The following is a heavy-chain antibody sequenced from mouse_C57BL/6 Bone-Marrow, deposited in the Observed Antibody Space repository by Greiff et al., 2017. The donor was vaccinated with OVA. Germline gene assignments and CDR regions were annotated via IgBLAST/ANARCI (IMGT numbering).Heavy chain of an antibody. V-gene: IGHV14-3*01. Sequence: VQLKESVAELVRPGASVKLSCTASGFNIKNTYMHWVKQRPEQGLEWIGRIDPANGNTKYAPKFQGKATITADTSSNTAYLQLSSLTSEDTAIYYCARDYGSSYLPFDYWGQGTTLTVSS. J-gene: IGHJ2*01. D-gene: IGHD1-1*01. CDR1: GFNIKNTY. CDR2: IDPANGNT. CDR3: ARDYGSSYLPFDY.